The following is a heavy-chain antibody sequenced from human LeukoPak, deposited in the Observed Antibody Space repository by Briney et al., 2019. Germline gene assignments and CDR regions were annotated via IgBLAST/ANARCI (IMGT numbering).Heavy chain of an antibody. V-gene: IGHV4-34*01. CDR2: INHSGST. CDR3: ARDSGGLHY. D-gene: IGHD1-26*01. J-gene: IGHJ4*02. Sequence: SETLSLTCAVYGGSFSGYYWSWIRQPPGKGLEWIGEINHSGSTNYNPSLKSRVTISVDRSKNQFSLKLSSVTAADTAVYYCARDSGGLHYWGQGTLVTVSS. CDR1: GGSFSGYY.